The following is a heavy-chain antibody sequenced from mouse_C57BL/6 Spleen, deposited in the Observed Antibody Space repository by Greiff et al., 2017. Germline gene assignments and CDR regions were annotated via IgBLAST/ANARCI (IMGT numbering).Heavy chain of an antibody. V-gene: IGHV1-55*01. CDR1: GYTFTSYW. CDR3: ARRTYYGSTHFDY. J-gene: IGHJ2*01. Sequence: QVQLQQPGAELVKPGASVKMSCKASGYTFTSYWITWVKQRPGQGLEWIGDISPGSGSTNYNEKFKSKATLTVDTSSSTAYMQLSSLTSEDSAVYYCARRTYYGSTHFDYWGQGTTLTVSS. CDR2: ISPGSGST. D-gene: IGHD1-1*01.